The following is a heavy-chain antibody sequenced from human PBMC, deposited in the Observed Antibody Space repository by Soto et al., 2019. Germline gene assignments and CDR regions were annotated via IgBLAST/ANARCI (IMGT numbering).Heavy chain of an antibody. CDR1: GYTLTELS. V-gene: IGHV1-24*01. CDR2: FDPEDGET. D-gene: IGHD2-8*01. CDR3: ATGNIGYCTNGVCYTSWFDP. J-gene: IGHJ5*02. Sequence: ASVKVSCKVSGYTLTELSMHWVRQAPGKGLEWMGGFDPEDGETIYAQKFQGRVTMTEDTSTDTAYMELSSLRSEDTAVYYCATGNIGYCTNGVCYTSWFDPWGQGTLVTVPQ.